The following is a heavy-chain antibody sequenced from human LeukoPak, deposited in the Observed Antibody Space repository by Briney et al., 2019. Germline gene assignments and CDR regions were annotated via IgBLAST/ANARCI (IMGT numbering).Heavy chain of an antibody. J-gene: IGHJ2*01. CDR3: AKTPWNWYFDL. V-gene: IGHV3-23*01. Sequence: GGSLRLSCAASGFTFNNYAVTWVRLAPGKGLEWVSSISASGGSTFYADSVKGRFTISRDNSKNTLYLQMNSLRAEDTAVYFCAKTPWNWYFDLWGRGTLVTVSS. D-gene: IGHD3-3*01. CDR2: ISASGGST. CDR1: GFTFNNYA.